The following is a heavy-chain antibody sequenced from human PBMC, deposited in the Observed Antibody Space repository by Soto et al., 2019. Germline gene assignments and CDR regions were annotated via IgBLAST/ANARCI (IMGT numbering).Heavy chain of an antibody. D-gene: IGHD3-9*01. CDR1: GFSISSSSYY. V-gene: IGHV4-39*01. CDR3: ARLGYFDPFDY. CDR2: IYYSGST. Sequence: TSETLSLTCIVSGFSISSSSYYWVWIRQPPGKGLEWIGNIYYSGSTYYNPSLKSRVTISVDTSKNQFSLKLSSVTAADTAVYYCARLGYFDPFDYWGQGALVTVSS. J-gene: IGHJ4*02.